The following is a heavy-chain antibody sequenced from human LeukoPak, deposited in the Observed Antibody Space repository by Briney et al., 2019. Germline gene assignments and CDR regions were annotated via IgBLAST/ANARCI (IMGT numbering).Heavy chain of an antibody. CDR2: MWHDGTNK. J-gene: IGHJ3*01. Sequence: GGSLRLSCAASGFTFSTYGMHWVRQAPGKGLEWVAVMWHDGTNKYYGDSVKGRFTISRDNSKNTLYLQMNSLRAEDTAVYYCAIDPPDRASGYYSLDVWGQGTMVTVSS. CDR1: GFTFSTYG. V-gene: IGHV3-33*01. CDR3: AIDPPDRASGYYSLDV. D-gene: IGHD3-3*01.